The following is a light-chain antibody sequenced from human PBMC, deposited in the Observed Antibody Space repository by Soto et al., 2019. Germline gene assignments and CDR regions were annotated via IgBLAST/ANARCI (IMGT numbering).Light chain of an antibody. CDR1: QGISSW. CDR2: AAS. CDR3: QQADTFPHT. Sequence: DIQMTQSPSSVSASVGDRVTITCRASQGISSWVAWYQQRPGKAPNLLIYAASSLQSGVPSRFSGSGSGTEFTLTISSLQPEDFATYYCQQADTFPHTFGGGTKVEIK. J-gene: IGKJ4*01. V-gene: IGKV1-12*01.